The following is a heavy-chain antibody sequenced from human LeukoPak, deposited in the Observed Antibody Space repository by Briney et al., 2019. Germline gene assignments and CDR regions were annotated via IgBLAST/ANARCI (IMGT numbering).Heavy chain of an antibody. CDR3: ARGDYYYDSSGYSFDY. D-gene: IGHD3-22*01. CDR2: IYSGGST. CDR1: GFTFSSYA. J-gene: IGHJ4*02. V-gene: IGHV3-53*01. Sequence: GGSLRLSCAASGFTFSSYAMSWVRQAPGKGLEWVSVIYSGGSTYYADSVKGRFTISRDNSKNTLYLQMNSLRAEDTAVYYCARGDYYYDSSGYSFDYWGQGTLVTVSS.